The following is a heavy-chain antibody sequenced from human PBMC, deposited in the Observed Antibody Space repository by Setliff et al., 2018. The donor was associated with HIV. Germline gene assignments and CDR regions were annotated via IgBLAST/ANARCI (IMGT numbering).Heavy chain of an antibody. V-gene: IGHV3-23*01. CDR1: GFTFSIYA. J-gene: IGHJ4*02. Sequence: PGGSLRLSCAASGFTFSIYAMGWVRQAPGEGLEWVSAILSTGERTFYADSVKGRFTISRDNSKNTVYLQMNSLRAEDTAEYYCAKELAASGLGYFDSWGRGILVTVSS. D-gene: IGHD3-22*01. CDR3: AKELAASGLGYFDS. CDR2: ILSTGERT.